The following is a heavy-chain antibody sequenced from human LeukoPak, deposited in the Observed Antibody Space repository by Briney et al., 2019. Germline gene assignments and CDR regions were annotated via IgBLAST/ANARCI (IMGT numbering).Heavy chain of an antibody. V-gene: IGHV3-30-3*01. D-gene: IGHD1-26*01. CDR3: ARVDWEGSGTYYFDS. J-gene: IGHJ4*02. CDR1: GFTFSNHG. Sequence: GGSLRLSCAASGFTFSNHGMHWVRQAPGKGLEWVAVISHDGSSKYYADSVRGRFTISRDNSKNTLFLQMDSLATEDTAVYFCARVDWEGSGTYYFDSWGQGTLVTVSS. CDR2: ISHDGSSK.